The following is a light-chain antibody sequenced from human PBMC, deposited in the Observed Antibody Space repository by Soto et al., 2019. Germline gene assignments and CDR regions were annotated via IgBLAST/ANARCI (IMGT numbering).Light chain of an antibody. CDR1: QSVGGY. J-gene: IGKJ4*01. Sequence: EIVLTQSPATLSLSPWERATLSCRASQSVGGYLDWYKQKPGQAPRLLIYDASNRASGIPARFSGSGSGTDFALTIISLEPEDLAVYYCHQRSNWPPLAFGGAAKVEIK. CDR3: HQRSNWPPLA. CDR2: DAS. V-gene: IGKV3-11*01.